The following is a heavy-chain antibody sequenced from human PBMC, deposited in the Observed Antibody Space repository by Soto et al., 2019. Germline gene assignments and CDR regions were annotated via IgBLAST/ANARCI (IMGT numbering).Heavy chain of an antibody. J-gene: IGHJ5*02. V-gene: IGHV4-59*01. CDR2: MYYNGNI. CDR1: GGSISNYY. Sequence: SETLSLTCSVSGGSISNYYWPWFRQSPEKGLEWIGCMYYNGNINYNPSLKSRVTISIDTSKNQFSLTLKSVTAADTAVYYCASGGNWFDPWGQGVLVTVSS. D-gene: IGHD3-16*01. CDR3: ASGGNWFDP.